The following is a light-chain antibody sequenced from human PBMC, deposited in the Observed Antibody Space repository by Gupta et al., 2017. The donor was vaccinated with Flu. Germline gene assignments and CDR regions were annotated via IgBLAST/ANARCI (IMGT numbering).Light chain of an antibody. CDR1: NSNIGAGLE. CDR3: YSYANSQSSYV. V-gene: IGLV1-40*01. J-gene: IGLJ1*01. CDR2: GDS. Sequence: VTISGTGSNSNIGAGLELHWYQHLPGKAPKLIIYGDSSRPSGVPDRFSGSKSGTTASLTIAGLQAEDEADYYCYSYANSQSSYVFGIGTKVTVL.